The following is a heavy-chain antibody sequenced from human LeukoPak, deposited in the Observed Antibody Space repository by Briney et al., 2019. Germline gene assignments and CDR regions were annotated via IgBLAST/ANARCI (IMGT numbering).Heavy chain of an antibody. CDR1: GYTITNNY. V-gene: IGHV1-46*01. CDR2: INPSGTGT. J-gene: IGHJ4*02. D-gene: IGHD5-24*01. CDR3: ARDFRMATISGLDY. Sequence: ASVKVSCKASGYTITNNYMHWVRQAPGQGLEWMGVINPSGTGTSYAQKFQGRVTMTRDMSTSTVYMELSSLRSEDTAVYYCARDFRMATISGLDYWGQGTLVTVSS.